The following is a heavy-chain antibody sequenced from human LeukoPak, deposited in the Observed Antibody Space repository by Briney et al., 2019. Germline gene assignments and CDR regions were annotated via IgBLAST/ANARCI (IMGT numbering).Heavy chain of an antibody. J-gene: IGHJ3*02. Sequence: GSLRLSCAASGFTFSSYAMSWVRQAPGKGLEWVSAISGSGGSTYYADSVKGRFTISRDNSKNTLYLQMNSLRAEDTAVYYCAKHSRGGSYGRAVRDAFDIWGQGTMVTVSS. V-gene: IGHV3-23*01. D-gene: IGHD1-26*01. CDR3: AKHSRGGSYGRAVRDAFDI. CDR2: ISGSGGST. CDR1: GFTFSSYA.